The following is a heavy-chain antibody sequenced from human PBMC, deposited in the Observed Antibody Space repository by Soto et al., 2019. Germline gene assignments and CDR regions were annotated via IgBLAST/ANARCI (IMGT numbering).Heavy chain of an antibody. D-gene: IGHD3-3*01. CDR1: GFSLTTSGVG. V-gene: IGHV2-5*02. Sequence: QITLKESGPALVKPTQTLTLTCTFSGFSLTTSGVGVGWIRQPPGKAPEWLALIYWDDDKRYKSSLETRVTITNDSFKNQVVLTMTNMDPVDTATYYCAHRLLNTFLGFFTTTSIYFDYWDQGIPGSVSS. J-gene: IGHJ4*02. CDR2: IYWDDDK. CDR3: AHRLLNTFLGFFTTTSIYFDY.